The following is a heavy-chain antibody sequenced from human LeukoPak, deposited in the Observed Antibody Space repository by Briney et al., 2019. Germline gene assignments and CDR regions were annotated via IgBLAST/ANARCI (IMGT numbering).Heavy chain of an antibody. CDR3: ARVLRYFATNDAFDI. D-gene: IGHD3-9*01. V-gene: IGHV1-18*01. J-gene: IGHJ3*02. Sequence: ASVKVSCKASGYTFTSYGISWVRQAPGQGLEWMGWISAYNGNTNYAQKLQGRVTMTTDTSTSTAYMELRSLRSDDTAVYYCARVLRYFATNDAFDIWGQGTMVTVSS. CDR2: ISAYNGNT. CDR1: GYTFTSYG.